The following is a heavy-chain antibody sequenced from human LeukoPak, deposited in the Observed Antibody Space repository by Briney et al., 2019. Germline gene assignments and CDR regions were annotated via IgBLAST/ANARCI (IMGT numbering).Heavy chain of an antibody. CDR2: IYTGGST. CDR3: ARVRPHPIIDV. J-gene: IGHJ6*03. CDR1: GLSISSNY. D-gene: IGHD6-6*01. Sequence: PGGSLRLSCAAAGLSISSNYMTWVRQAPGKGLEWVSVIYTGGSTYYADSVKGRFTISRDNSKNTLYPQMNSLRAEDTAVYYCARVRPHPIIDVWGKGTTVTVSS. V-gene: IGHV3-53*01.